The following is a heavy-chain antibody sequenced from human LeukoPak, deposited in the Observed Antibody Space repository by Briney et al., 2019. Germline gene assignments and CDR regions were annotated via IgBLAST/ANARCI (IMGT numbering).Heavy chain of an antibody. J-gene: IGHJ4*02. V-gene: IGHV4-59*05. CDR1: GGSISSYY. Sequence: SETLSLTCTVSGGSISSYYWSWIRQPPGKGLEWIGSIYYSRSTYYNPSLKSRVTISVDTSKNQFSLKLSSVTAADTAVYYCARVPTVTFFDYWGQGTLVTVSS. D-gene: IGHD4-17*01. CDR2: IYYSRST. CDR3: ARVPTVTFFDY.